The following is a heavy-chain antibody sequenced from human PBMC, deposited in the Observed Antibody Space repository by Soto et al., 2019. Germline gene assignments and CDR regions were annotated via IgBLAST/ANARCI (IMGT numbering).Heavy chain of an antibody. D-gene: IGHD4-17*01. Sequence: QVQLVESGGGVVQPGRSLRLSCASSGFTFSSYGMHWVRQAPGKGLEWVAVIWYDGSNKYNADSVKGRFTISIDNSKNTMYMQINSLRAEDTDVYYWARGENTVTTYYMDVFGTGTTVTVSS. CDR1: GFTFSSYG. CDR3: ARGENTVTTYYMDV. CDR2: IWYDGSNK. V-gene: IGHV3-33*01. J-gene: IGHJ6*03.